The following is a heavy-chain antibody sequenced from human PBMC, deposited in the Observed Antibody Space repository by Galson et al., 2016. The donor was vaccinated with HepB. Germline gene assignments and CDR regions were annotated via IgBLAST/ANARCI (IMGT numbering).Heavy chain of an antibody. D-gene: IGHD6-13*01. J-gene: IGHJ4*02. CDR3: ARDLSVRSSGYFDY. Sequence: SETLSLTCTVSGDSISSYYWSWIRQPAGKGLEWIGRIYSSGSTNYNPSLKSRVTMPVDTSKNQFSLKLSSVTGADTAVYYCARDLSVRSSGYFDYWGQGTLVTVSS. CDR1: GDSISSYY. V-gene: IGHV4-4*07. CDR2: IYSSGST.